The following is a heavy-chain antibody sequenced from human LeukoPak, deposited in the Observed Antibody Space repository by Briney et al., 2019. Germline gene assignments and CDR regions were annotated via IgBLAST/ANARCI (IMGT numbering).Heavy chain of an antibody. V-gene: IGHV1-24*01. CDR3: ATDPFDKLRYFDWLSA. CDR1: GYTLTELY. D-gene: IGHD3-9*01. CDR2: FDPEDGET. Sequence: ASVKVSCKVSGYTLTELYMHWVRQAPGKGLEWMGGFDPEDGETIYAQKFQGRVTMTEDTSTDTAYMELSSLRSEDTAVYYCATDPFDKLRYFDWLSAWGQGTLVTVSS. J-gene: IGHJ4*02.